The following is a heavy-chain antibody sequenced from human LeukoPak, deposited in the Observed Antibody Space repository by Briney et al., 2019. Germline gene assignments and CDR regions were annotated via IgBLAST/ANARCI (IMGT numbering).Heavy chain of an antibody. CDR1: GFTVSSNY. J-gene: IGHJ3*02. D-gene: IGHD3-16*01. CDR2: IYSGSST. CDR3: ARDLGAYPPYDAFDI. Sequence: GGSLRLSCAASGFTVSSNYMSWVRQAPGKGLEWVSVIYSGSSTYYADSVKGRFTISRDNSKNTLYLQMNSLRAEDTAVYYCARDLGAYPPYDAFDIWGQGTMVTVSS. V-gene: IGHV3-53*01.